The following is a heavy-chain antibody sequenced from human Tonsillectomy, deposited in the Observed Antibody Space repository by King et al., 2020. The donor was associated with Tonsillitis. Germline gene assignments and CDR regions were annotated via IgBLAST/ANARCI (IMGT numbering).Heavy chain of an antibody. D-gene: IGHD2-2*01. CDR1: GFTFSRYG. V-gene: IGHV3-30*18. CDR2: ITYDGSNK. Sequence: VQLVESGGGVAQPGRSLRLSCAASGFTFSRYGMHWVRQAPGKGLDWVGVITYDGSNKYYADSVKGRFTISRDNSNNTVYLQMNSLSADDTAVYYCAKSSPEDYGMDVWGQGTAVTVSS. CDR3: AKSSPEDYGMDV. J-gene: IGHJ6*02.